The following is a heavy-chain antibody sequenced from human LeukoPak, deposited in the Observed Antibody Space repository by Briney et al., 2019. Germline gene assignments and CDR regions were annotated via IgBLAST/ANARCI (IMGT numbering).Heavy chain of an antibody. Sequence: GGSLRLSCAASGFTFSTYNMNWVRQAPGKGLEWVSSISSSSSYIYYADSVKGRFTISRDNAKNSLYLQMNSLRLEDTAVYYCARGGGAVPGTGYWGQGTLVTVSS. CDR3: ARGGGAVPGTGY. D-gene: IGHD6-19*01. CDR2: ISSSSSYI. CDR1: GFTFSTYN. V-gene: IGHV3-21*01. J-gene: IGHJ4*02.